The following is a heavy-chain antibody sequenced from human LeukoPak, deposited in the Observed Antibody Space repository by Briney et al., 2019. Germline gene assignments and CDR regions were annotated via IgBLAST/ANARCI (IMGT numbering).Heavy chain of an antibody. CDR2: IFYSGST. CDR1: GGSISSDGYC. J-gene: IGHJ3*01. Sequence: PSQTLSLTCTVSGGSISSDGYCWSWIRQHPGKGLEWIGCIFYSGSTYYNPSLKSRVTISIDTSENQFSLNLTSVAAADTSVYDCARDLSSWGQGTMVTVSS. V-gene: IGHV4-31*03. CDR3: ARDLSS.